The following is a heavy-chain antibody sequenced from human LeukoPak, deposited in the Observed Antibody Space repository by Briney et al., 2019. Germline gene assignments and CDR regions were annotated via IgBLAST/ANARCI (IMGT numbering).Heavy chain of an antibody. J-gene: IGHJ6*02. V-gene: IGHV4-31*03. CDR3: ARVRLRYSLHWLYYYYYGMDV. Sequence: PSETLSLTCTVSGGSISSGGYYWSWIRQHPGKGLEWIGYIYYSGSTYYNPSLKSRVTISVDTSKNQFSLKLSSVTAADTAVYYCARVRLRYSLHWLYYYYYGMDVWGQGTTVTVSS. D-gene: IGHD3-9*01. CDR2: IYYSGST. CDR1: GGSISSGGYY.